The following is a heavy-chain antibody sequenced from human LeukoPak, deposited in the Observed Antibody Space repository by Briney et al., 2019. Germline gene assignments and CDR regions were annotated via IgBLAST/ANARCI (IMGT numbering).Heavy chain of an antibody. CDR2: IDPSDSYT. CDR1: GYSFTTYW. Sequence: GESLKISCKASGYSFTTYWITWVRQMPGKCLEWMGTIDPSDSYTNYSPSFQGHVTISADKSITTAYLQWSSLKASDTAMYYCARHPRGTYTFDYWGQGSLVTVSS. CDR3: ARHPRGTYTFDY. J-gene: IGHJ4*02. V-gene: IGHV5-10-1*01. D-gene: IGHD1-26*01.